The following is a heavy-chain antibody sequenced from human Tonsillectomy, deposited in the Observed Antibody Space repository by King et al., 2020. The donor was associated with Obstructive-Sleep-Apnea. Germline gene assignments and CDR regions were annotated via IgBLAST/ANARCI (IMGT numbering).Heavy chain of an antibody. CDR1: GFTFSSYS. CDR3: ARDRTITLVRGVENDAFDI. J-gene: IGHJ3*02. CDR2: ISSSSSTI. D-gene: IGHD3-10*01. V-gene: IGHV3-48*04. Sequence: VQLVESGGGLVQPGGSLRLSCAASGFTFSSYSMNWVRQAPGKGLEWVSYISSSSSTIYYADSVKGRFTISRDNAKNSLYLQMNSLRAEDTAVYYCARDRTITLVRGVENDAFDIWGQGTMVTVSS.